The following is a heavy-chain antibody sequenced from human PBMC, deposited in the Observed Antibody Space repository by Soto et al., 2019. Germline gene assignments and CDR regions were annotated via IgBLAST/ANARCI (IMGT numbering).Heavy chain of an antibody. CDR2: ISGSSTI. J-gene: IGHJ5*02. CDR1: GFTFSSYS. CDR3: ARVSEQLATNWFDP. Sequence: GGSLRLSCAASGFTFSSYSINWVRQAPGKGLEWVSYISGSSTIYYADSVKGRFTISRDNAKNSLYLQMNSLRDEDTAVYYCARVSEQLATNWFDPWGQGTLVTVSS. D-gene: IGHD6-6*01. V-gene: IGHV3-48*02.